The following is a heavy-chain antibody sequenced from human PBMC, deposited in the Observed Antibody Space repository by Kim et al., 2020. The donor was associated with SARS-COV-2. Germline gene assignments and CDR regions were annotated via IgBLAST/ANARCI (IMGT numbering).Heavy chain of an antibody. J-gene: IGHJ4*02. CDR2: IYSGGST. Sequence: GGSLRLSCAASGFTVSSNYMSWVRQAPGKGLEWVSVIYSGGSTYYADSVKGRFTISRDNSKNTLYLQMNSLRAEDTAVYYCARDWNGGLFDYWGQGTLVTVSS. CDR1: GFTVSSNY. V-gene: IGHV3-53*01. D-gene: IGHD1-1*01. CDR3: ARDWNGGLFDY.